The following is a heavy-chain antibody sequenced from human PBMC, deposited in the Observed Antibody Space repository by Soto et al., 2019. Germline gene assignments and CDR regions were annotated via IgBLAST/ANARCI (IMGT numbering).Heavy chain of an antibody. V-gene: IGHV3-48*03. J-gene: IGHJ4*02. CDR3: ATTVTTVDY. D-gene: IGHD4-17*01. Sequence: GGSLRLSGAASGFSFSGYGMNWVRQAPGKGLEWISYISSSGSLIYYADSLKGRFTISRDNAKNSLYLQMNSLRAEDTAVYYCATTVTTVDYWGQGTLVTVSS. CDR1: GFSFSGYG. CDR2: ISSSGSLI.